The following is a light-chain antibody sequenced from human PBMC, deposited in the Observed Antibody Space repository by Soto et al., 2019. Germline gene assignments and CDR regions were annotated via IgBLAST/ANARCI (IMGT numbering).Light chain of an antibody. J-gene: IGLJ3*02. CDR3: AAWDDSLSGRV. CDR2: KNT. Sequence: QSVLTQPPSASGTPGQRVTISCSGSSSNIGSNSVFWYQQLPGTAPKLLICKNTQRPSGVPDRFSGSRSGTSASLAISGLRSEDEADYYCAAWDDSLSGRVFGGGTKLTVL. V-gene: IGLV1-47*01. CDR1: SSNIGSNS.